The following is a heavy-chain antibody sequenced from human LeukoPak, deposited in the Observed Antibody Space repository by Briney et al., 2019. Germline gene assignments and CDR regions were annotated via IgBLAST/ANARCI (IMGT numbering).Heavy chain of an antibody. D-gene: IGHD3-22*01. CDR3: ARVVTYYSDSGYALDF. J-gene: IGHJ4*02. CDR2: ISPSSSYI. Sequence: GGTLRLSCAASGFSFSSCAINWVRQAPGKGLEWVSSISPSSSYIHYADSAKGRFTISRDGAKNSLYLQMSSLRAEDTAVYYCARVVTYYSDSGYALDFWGQGALVTVSA. V-gene: IGHV3-21*01. CDR1: GFSFSSCA.